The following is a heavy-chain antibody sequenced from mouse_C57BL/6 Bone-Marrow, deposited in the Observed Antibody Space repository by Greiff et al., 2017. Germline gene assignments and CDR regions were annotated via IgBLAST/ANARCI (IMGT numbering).Heavy chain of an antibody. CDR3: ASMGNY. Sequence: QVQLKESGAELVKPGASVKISCKASGYAFSSYWMNWVKPRPGKGLEWIGQIYPGDGDTNYNGKFKGKATLTADKSSSTAYMQLSSLTSEDSAVYFCASMGNYWGQGTTLTVSS. CDR1: GYAFSSYW. J-gene: IGHJ2*01. V-gene: IGHV1-80*01. CDR2: IYPGDGDT. D-gene: IGHD1-1*02.